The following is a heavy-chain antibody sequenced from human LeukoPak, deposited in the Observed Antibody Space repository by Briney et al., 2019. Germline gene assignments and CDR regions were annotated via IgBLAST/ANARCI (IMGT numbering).Heavy chain of an antibody. CDR3: ARDGGIIRFGGQDV. J-gene: IGHJ6*02. CDR1: GFTFSSYG. V-gene: IGHV3-33*01. CDR2: IWYDGSNK. Sequence: GGSLRLSCAASGFTFSSYGMHWVRQAPGKGLEWVAVIWYDGSNKYYADSVKGRFTISRDNAANSLYLQMNSLRVEDTAVYYCARDGGIIRFGGQDVWGQGTTVIVS. D-gene: IGHD3-16*01.